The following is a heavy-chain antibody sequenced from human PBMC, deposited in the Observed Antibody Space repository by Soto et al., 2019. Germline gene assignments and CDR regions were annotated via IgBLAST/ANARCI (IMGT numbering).Heavy chain of an antibody. CDR1: GFTFSSYG. D-gene: IGHD5-18*01. CDR3: ARDYSSYGPFDY. CDR2: ISYDGSNK. Sequence: GSLRLSCAASGFTFSSYGMHWVRQASGKGLEWVAVISYDGSNKYYADSVKGRFTISRDNSKNTLYLQMNSLRAEDTAVYYCARDYSSYGPFDYWGQGTLVTVSS. V-gene: IGHV3-30*03. J-gene: IGHJ4*02.